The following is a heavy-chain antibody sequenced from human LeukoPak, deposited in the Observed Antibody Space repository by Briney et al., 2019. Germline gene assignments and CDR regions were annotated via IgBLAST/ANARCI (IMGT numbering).Heavy chain of an antibody. CDR1: EFNVSRNY. J-gene: IGHJ2*01. CDR2: IYRGGTT. D-gene: IGHD2-15*01. Sequence: PGGSLRLSCEASEFNVSRNYMTWVRQAPGKGLEWVSIIYRGGTTYYADSVKGRFIISRDNSKNRVYLQVNRLTAEDTAVYYCARVGSSITWYFDLWGRGTLVTVSS. V-gene: IGHV3-53*01. CDR3: ARVGSSITWYFDL.